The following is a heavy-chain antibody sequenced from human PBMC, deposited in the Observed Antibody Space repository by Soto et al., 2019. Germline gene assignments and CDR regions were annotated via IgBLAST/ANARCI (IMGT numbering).Heavy chain of an antibody. Sequence: SETLSLTCTVSGGPISSSSYYWGWIRQPPGKGLEWIGSIYYSGSTYYNPSLKSRVTISVDTSKNQFSLKLSSVTAADTAVCYCASPLGYCSGGGCIGYWGQGTLVTVSS. D-gene: IGHD2-15*01. V-gene: IGHV4-39*01. J-gene: IGHJ4*02. CDR1: GGPISSSSYY. CDR3: ASPLGYCSGGGCIGY. CDR2: IYYSGST.